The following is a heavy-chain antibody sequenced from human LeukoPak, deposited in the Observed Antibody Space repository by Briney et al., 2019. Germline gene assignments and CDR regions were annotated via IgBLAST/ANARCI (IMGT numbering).Heavy chain of an antibody. Sequence: SVKVSCKASGYTFTGYYMHWVRQAPGQGLEWMGGIIPIFGTANYAQKFQGRVTITADESTSTAYMELSSLRSEDTAAYYCARTSWLVENWFDPWGQGTLVTVSS. CDR1: GYTFTGYY. V-gene: IGHV1-69*13. J-gene: IGHJ5*02. CDR3: ARTSWLVENWFDP. CDR2: IIPIFGTA. D-gene: IGHD6-19*01.